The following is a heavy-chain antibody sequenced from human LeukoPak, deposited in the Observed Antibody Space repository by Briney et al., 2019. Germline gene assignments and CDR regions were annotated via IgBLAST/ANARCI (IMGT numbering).Heavy chain of an antibody. CDR2: INTDGTIT. CDR1: GFTFSSSW. V-gene: IGHV3-74*01. J-gene: IGHJ4*02. Sequence: QPGGSLRLSCAASGFTFSSSWMHWVRQAPGKGLVWVSRINTDGTITTYADSVKGRFTISRDNAKNTAYLQMNSLRAEDTAVYYCARSLFSAADFWGQGTLVTVSS. D-gene: IGHD2-15*01. CDR3: ARSLFSAADF.